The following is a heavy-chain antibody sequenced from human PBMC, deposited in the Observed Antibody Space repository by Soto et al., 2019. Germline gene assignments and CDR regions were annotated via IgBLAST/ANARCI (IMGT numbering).Heavy chain of an antibody. Sequence: EVQLVASGGGLVQPGGSLRLSCAASGFTFSDHYMDCVRQAPGKGLEWVGRSKNKADSYTTEYAASVKGRFTISRDGSKNSLFRQMNSLKTEDTAVYYCTVWGSGNDFGAAWGQGILVTVSS. CDR1: GFTFSDHY. D-gene: IGHD3-10*01. CDR2: SKNKADSYTT. V-gene: IGHV3-72*01. J-gene: IGHJ4*02. CDR3: TVWGSGNDFGAA.